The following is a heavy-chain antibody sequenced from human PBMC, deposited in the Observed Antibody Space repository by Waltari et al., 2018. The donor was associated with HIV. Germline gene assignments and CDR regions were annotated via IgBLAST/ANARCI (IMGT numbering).Heavy chain of an antibody. CDR2: IFHNGRT. J-gene: IGHJ4*02. V-gene: IGHV4-34*01. D-gene: IGHD6-13*01. CDR3: ARGPKGDGSSDYYFDY. CDR1: IGALSRHY. Sequence: QAHLQQWGAGRLTSSETLSLTCAVYIGALSRHYWSWPPPSPGQGLQWIGEIFHNGRTNYNSSLEGRVTISIDTSKNQFSLRLKSVTAADTSVYYCARGPKGDGSSDYYFDYWGQGTLVTVS.